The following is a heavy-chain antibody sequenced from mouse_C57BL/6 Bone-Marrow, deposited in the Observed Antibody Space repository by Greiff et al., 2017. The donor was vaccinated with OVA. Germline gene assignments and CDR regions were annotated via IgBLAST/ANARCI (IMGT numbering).Heavy chain of an antibody. Sequence: QVQLQQPGAELVKPGASVKLSCKASGYTFTSYWMHWVKQRPGQGLEWIGMIHPNSGSTNYNEKFKSKATLTVDKSSSTAYMQLSSLTSEDSAVYYCAREAKQLRPGYWGQGTTLTVSS. D-gene: IGHD3-2*02. CDR1: GYTFTSYW. CDR3: AREAKQLRPGY. V-gene: IGHV1-64*01. J-gene: IGHJ2*01. CDR2: IHPNSGST.